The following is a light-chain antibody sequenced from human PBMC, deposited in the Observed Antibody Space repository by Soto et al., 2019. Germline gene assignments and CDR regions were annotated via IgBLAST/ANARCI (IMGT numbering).Light chain of an antibody. CDR3: SSYTSSTLYV. J-gene: IGLJ1*01. CDR2: EVS. V-gene: IGLV2-14*01. Sequence: QSVLTQPASVSGSPGQSITISCTGTSSDVGGYNYVSWYQQHPGKAPKLMIYEVSNRPSGVSNRFSGSKSGITASLTISGLQAEDEADYYCSSYTSSTLYVFGTGTKLTVL. CDR1: SSDVGGYNY.